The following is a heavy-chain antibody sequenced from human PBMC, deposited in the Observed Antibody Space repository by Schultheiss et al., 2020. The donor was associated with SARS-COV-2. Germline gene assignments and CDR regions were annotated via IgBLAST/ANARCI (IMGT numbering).Heavy chain of an antibody. J-gene: IGHJ4*02. D-gene: IGHD3-10*01. CDR2: IIPIFGTA. Sequence: SVKVSCKASGGTFSSYAISWVRQAPGQGLEWMGGIIPIFGTANYAQKFQGRVTITADESTSTAYMELSSLRSEDTAVYYCARNYYGSGSYYNFDYWGQGTLVTVSS. V-gene: IGHV1-69*13. CDR1: GGTFSSYA. CDR3: ARNYYGSGSYYNFDY.